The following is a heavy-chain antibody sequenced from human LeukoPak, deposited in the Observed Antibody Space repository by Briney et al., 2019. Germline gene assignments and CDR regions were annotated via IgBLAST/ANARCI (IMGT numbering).Heavy chain of an antibody. CDR1: GGSFSGYY. V-gene: IGHV4-34*01. D-gene: IGHD3-22*01. J-gene: IGHJ3*02. CDR2: INHSGST. CDR3: ARANYYDTSGYSRGAFDI. Sequence: PSETLSLTCAVYGGSFSGYYWSWIRQPPGKGLEWIGEINHSGSTNYNPSLKSRVTISVDTSKKQFSLKLNSVTAADTAVYYCARANYYDTSGYSRGAFDIWGQGTMVTVSS.